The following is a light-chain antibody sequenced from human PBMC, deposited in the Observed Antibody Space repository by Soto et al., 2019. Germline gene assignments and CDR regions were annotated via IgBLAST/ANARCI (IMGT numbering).Light chain of an antibody. Sequence: ESVLMQSPGTLSLSPGERATLSCRASQGVRSTYIAWYQQKLGQAPRLLIYGASNRATGIPDRFSGSGSGTDFTLTISRLEPEDFAVYYCQQYDNAPQTFGQGTKVDIK. J-gene: IGKJ1*01. V-gene: IGKV3-20*01. CDR1: QGVRSTY. CDR3: QQYDNAPQT. CDR2: GAS.